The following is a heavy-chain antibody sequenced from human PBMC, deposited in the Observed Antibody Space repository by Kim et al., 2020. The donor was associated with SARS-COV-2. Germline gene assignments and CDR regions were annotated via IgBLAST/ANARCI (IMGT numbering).Heavy chain of an antibody. Sequence: SVKVSCKTSGGTISDYVISWVRQAPGQGLEWMGGIISMFGTTGYAEKFQGRVTITADSSSSTAYMELSNLRSEDTAVYYCASALRAYFYYHGMDVWGQGTTVTVSS. J-gene: IGHJ6*02. CDR2: IISMFGTT. V-gene: IGHV1-69*13. CDR1: GGTISDYV. CDR3: ASALRAYFYYHGMDV.